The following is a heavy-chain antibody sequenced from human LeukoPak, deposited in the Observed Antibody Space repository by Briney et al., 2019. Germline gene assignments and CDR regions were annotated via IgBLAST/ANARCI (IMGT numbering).Heavy chain of an antibody. Sequence: GGSLRLSCAASGFAFSSFWMSWVRQAPGKGPEWVANISEDGSVKNYEDSVQGRFTISRDNAKNTLYLQMNSLIAEDTAVYYCARDRPLYGTVRGVIIGLENYYYYYMDVWGKGTTVTVPS. CDR3: ARDRPLYGTVRGVIIGLENYYYYYMDV. CDR1: GFAFSSFW. J-gene: IGHJ6*03. V-gene: IGHV3-7*03. CDR2: ISEDGSVK. D-gene: IGHD3-10*01.